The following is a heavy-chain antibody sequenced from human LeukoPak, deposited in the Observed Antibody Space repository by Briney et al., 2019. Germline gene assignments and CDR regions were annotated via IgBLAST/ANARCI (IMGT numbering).Heavy chain of an antibody. D-gene: IGHD5-24*01. V-gene: IGHV4-31*03. J-gene: IGHJ4*02. Sequence: SQTLSLTCTVSGGSFSSGGYFWSWIRQHPGEGLEWIGYIYYSGNTYYNPSLKSRVSISLDTSRNHFSLKLSSVTAADTAVYYCAREGDGYRSFDYWGQGTLVTVSS. CDR2: IYYSGNT. CDR3: AREGDGYRSFDY. CDR1: GGSFSSGGYF.